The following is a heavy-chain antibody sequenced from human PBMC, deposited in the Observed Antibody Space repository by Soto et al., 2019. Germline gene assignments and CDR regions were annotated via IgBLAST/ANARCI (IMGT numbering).Heavy chain of an antibody. CDR2: ISSSSSYT. Sequence: GESLKISCAASGFTFSDYYMSWIRQAPGKGLEWVSYISSSSSYTNYADSVKGRFTISRDDAKNSLYLQMNSLRAEDTAVYYCARDSTGTTPDYWGQGTLVTVSS. CDR1: GFTFSDYY. CDR3: ARDSTGTTPDY. J-gene: IGHJ4*02. D-gene: IGHD1-7*01. V-gene: IGHV3-11*06.